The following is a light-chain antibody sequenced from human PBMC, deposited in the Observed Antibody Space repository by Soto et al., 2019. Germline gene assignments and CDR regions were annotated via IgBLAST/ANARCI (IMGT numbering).Light chain of an antibody. CDR2: DVT. Sequence: QSALTQPASVSGSPGQSITISCTGTSSDVGVFEYVSWYQHQPGKAPKLIIYDVTKRPSGVSNRFSGSKSGNTASLTISGLQAEDEGDYYCGSFARSSTSVFGTGTKLTVL. CDR1: SSDVGVFEY. CDR3: GSFARSSTSV. J-gene: IGLJ1*01. V-gene: IGLV2-14*01.